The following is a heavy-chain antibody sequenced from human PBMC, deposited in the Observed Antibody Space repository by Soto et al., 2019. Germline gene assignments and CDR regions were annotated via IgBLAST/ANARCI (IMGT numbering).Heavy chain of an antibody. CDR3: AKDSSDIVATTPTTEFDY. D-gene: IGHD5-12*01. Sequence: GGSLRLSCAASGFTFSSYAMSWVRQAPGKGLEWVSAISGSGGSTYYADSVKGRFTISRDNSKNTLYLQMNSLRAEDTAVYYCAKDSSDIVATTPTTEFDYWGQGTLVTVSS. J-gene: IGHJ4*02. CDR1: GFTFSSYA. CDR2: ISGSGGST. V-gene: IGHV3-23*01.